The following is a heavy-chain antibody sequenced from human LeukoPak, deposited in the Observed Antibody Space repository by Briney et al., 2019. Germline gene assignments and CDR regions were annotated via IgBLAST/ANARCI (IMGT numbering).Heavy chain of an antibody. J-gene: IGHJ5*02. CDR1: GYTFTSYA. Sequence: ASVKVSCKASGYTFTSYAMNWVRQAPGQGLEWMGWINTNTGNPTYAQGSTGRFVFSLDTSVSTAYLQISSLKAEDTAVYYCAREGTAVAGVRANWFDPWGQGTLVTVSS. D-gene: IGHD6-19*01. V-gene: IGHV7-4-1*02. CDR3: AREGTAVAGVRANWFDP. CDR2: INTNTGNP.